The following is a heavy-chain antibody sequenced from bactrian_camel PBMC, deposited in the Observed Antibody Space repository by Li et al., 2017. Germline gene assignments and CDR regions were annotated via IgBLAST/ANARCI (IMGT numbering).Heavy chain of an antibody. J-gene: IGHJ4*01. D-gene: IGHD6*01. CDR2: INRDGANA. Sequence: VQLVESGGGLVQPGGSLRLSCTASGFEFSASDMSWVRQVPGKRREWLSAINRDGANAYYADSVKGRFTISRDNAKNAVYLQMNSLKSEDTARYYCATGTVGGTWFQCNYWGQGTQVTVS. CDR1: GFEFSASD. V-gene: IGHV3S40*01. CDR3: ATGTVGGTWFQCNY.